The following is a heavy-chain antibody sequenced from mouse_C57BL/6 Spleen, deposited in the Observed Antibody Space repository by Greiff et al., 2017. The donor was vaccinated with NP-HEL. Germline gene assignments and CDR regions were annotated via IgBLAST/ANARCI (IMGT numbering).Heavy chain of an antibody. CDR3: ARNYGSSFWWFDV. CDR1: GYAFTNYL. Sequence: QVQLQQSGAELVRPGTSVKVSCKASGYAFTNYLIEWVKQRPGQGLEWIGVINPGSGGTNYNEKFKGKATLTADKSSSTAYMQLSSLTSEDSAVYFCARNYGSSFWWFDVWGTGTTVTVSS. J-gene: IGHJ1*03. V-gene: IGHV1-54*01. D-gene: IGHD1-1*01. CDR2: INPGSGGT.